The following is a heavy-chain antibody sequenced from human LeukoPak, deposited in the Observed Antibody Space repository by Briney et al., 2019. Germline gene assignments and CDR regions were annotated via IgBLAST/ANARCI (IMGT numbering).Heavy chain of an antibody. Sequence: GESLQISRKGSGSIFTSYWISWVRQMPGKGLEGMGTFVPSDSYTNYSPSFQGHVTISADKSISTAYLQGSSLKASDTAMYYCARHNSSGWFDAFDIWGQGTMVTVSS. CDR1: GSIFTSYW. V-gene: IGHV5-10-1*01. CDR3: ARHNSSGWFDAFDI. D-gene: IGHD6-19*01. CDR2: FVPSDSYT. J-gene: IGHJ3*02.